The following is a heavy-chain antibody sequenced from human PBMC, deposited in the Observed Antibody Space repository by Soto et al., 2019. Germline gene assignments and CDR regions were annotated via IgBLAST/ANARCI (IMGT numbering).Heavy chain of an antibody. Sequence: EAQLLESGGDWAQPGGSLRLSCAASGFTFSSHGMRWVRQAPGKGLEWIAGLSRGGGTTYYADSVKGRFTISRDNSKNTLDLIMNSLKVEDTALYYCAKDGQYRTDGFDVWGQGTMVTVSS. J-gene: IGHJ3*01. CDR3: AKDGQYRTDGFDV. V-gene: IGHV3-23*01. D-gene: IGHD6-6*01. CDR2: LSRGGGTT. CDR1: GFTFSSHG.